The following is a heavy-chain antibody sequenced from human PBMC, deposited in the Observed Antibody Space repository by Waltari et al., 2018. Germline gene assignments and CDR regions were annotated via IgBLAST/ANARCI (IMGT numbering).Heavy chain of an antibody. J-gene: IGHJ3*02. CDR1: GFTFSNAW. Sequence: EVQLVESGGGLVKPGGSLRLSCAASGFTFSNAWMSWVRQAPGKGLEWVGRIKSKTDGGTTDYAAPVKGRFTISRDDSKNTLYLQMNSLKTEDTAVYYCTTANLVLRYFDWLLNDAFDIWGQGTMVTVSS. CDR3: TTANLVLRYFDWLLNDAFDI. V-gene: IGHV3-15*01. D-gene: IGHD3-9*01. CDR2: IKSKTDGGTT.